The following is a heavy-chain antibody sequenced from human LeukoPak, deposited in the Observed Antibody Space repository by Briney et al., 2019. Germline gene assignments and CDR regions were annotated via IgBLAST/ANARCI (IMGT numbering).Heavy chain of an antibody. CDR1: GGSITRSQYY. Sequence: PSQTLSLTCSVSGGSITRSQYYWGWVRQPPGKGLEWIGSVWYTGSTYYTPSLRSRVSLSVDTSKHQFSLRLTSVTAADTAMYYCAWALVAPAPPLFNIWGQGTIVTVSS. CDR2: VWYTGST. V-gene: IGHV4-39*01. CDR3: AWALVAPAPPLFNI. D-gene: IGHD2-2*01. J-gene: IGHJ3*02.